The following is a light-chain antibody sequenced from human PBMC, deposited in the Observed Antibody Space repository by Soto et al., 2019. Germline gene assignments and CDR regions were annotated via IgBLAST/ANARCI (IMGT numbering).Light chain of an antibody. CDR1: QSVSSN. CDR2: GAS. Sequence: SVGTVSLSKGERATLSSRASQSVSSNLAWYQQKPGQAPRLLIYGASNRATGIPARFSGSGSGTDFTLTISSLEPEDFAVYFCQQRSVWPLTFGPGSIVDIK. V-gene: IGKV3-11*01. CDR3: QQRSVWPLT. J-gene: IGKJ3*01.